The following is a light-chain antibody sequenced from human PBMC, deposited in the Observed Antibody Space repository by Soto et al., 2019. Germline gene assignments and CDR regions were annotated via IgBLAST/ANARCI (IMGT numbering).Light chain of an antibody. CDR1: LSFRGL. CDR3: QQRHMWPIT. J-gene: IGKJ5*01. CDR2: DAY. Sequence: VLTLSPFTLSLSPGERVSLPWSDSLSFRGLLAWYQQKPGQAPRLLIYDAYNSATGIPPRFSGSGSGTDFTLTISSLEPEDSAVYYCQQRHMWPITFGQGTRLEI. V-gene: IGKV3-11*01.